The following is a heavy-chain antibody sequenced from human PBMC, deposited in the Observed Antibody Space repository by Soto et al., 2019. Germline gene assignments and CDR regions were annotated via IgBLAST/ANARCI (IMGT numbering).Heavy chain of an antibody. V-gene: IGHV1-2*02. CDR3: ARANSGDDDEFDF. CDR1: GHIFTGYY. D-gene: IGHD5-12*01. J-gene: IGHJ4*02. Sequence: QVQLVQSGAEVKKPGASVKVSCKASGHIFTGYYIHWVRQAPGQGLEWMGWINPNSGGTDYAQKFQGRVTMTRDTSITSAYMELTGLRTDDSAVFYCARANSGDDDEFDFWGQGTLVTVSP. CDR2: INPNSGGT.